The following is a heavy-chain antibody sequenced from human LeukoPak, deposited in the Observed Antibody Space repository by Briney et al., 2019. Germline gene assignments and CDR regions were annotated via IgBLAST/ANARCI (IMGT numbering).Heavy chain of an antibody. V-gene: IGHV4-39*07. CDR1: GGSISSSSYY. D-gene: IGHD3-22*01. Sequence: SETLSLTCTVSGGSISSSSYYWVWIRQPPGKGLEWIGTVYYSGSTYYNPSLKSRVTISLDTSKNQFSLKLSSVTAADTAIYYCARDLYFPDTSGYKDYWGRGILVTVSS. J-gene: IGHJ4*02. CDR2: VYYSGST. CDR3: ARDLYFPDTSGYKDY.